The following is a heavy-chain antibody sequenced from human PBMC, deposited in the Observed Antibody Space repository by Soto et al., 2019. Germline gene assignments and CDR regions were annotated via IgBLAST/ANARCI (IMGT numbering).Heavy chain of an antibody. CDR1: GGSFSGYY. CDR2: SNHSGST. CDR3: ARVRVGGYKSPFDY. Sequence: QVQLQQWGAGLLKPSETLSLTCAVYGGSFSGYYWSWIRQPPGKGLEWIGESNHSGSTNNNPSLKSRVAISVDPSRNRFSLKLSAVTAADTAVYYCARVRVGGYKSPFDYWGQGTLVTVSS. D-gene: IGHD5-12*01. J-gene: IGHJ4*02. V-gene: IGHV4-34*01.